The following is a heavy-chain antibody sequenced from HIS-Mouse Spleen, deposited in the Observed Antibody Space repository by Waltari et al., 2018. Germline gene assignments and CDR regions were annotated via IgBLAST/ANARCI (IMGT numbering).Heavy chain of an antibody. CDR2: INQSGST. CDR3: AGLRGESRGYPGHDAFDI. J-gene: IGHJ3*02. Sequence: QVQLQQWGAGLLKPSETLSLTCAVYGGSFSGYYWSWIRQPPGRGLGWIGEINQSGSTKDTPAGKGRVTRAVGTCKSQCSRKLSSVTGAGTAVYYCAGLRGESRGYPGHDAFDIWGQGTMVTVSS. D-gene: IGHD3-22*01. V-gene: IGHV4-34*01. CDR1: GGSFSGYY.